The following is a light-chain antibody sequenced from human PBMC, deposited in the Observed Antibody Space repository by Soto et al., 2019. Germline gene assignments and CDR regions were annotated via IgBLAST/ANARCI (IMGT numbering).Light chain of an antibody. CDR3: QQYNSYWT. Sequence: DIQMTQSPSTLSASVGDRVTITCRASQTISSWLAWYQQKPGKAPKILIYKASSLESGVPSRFSGSGSGTEFTLTISSLQPDYFATYYCQQYNSYWTLGQGTKVDIK. CDR1: QTISSW. V-gene: IGKV1-5*03. J-gene: IGKJ1*01. CDR2: KAS.